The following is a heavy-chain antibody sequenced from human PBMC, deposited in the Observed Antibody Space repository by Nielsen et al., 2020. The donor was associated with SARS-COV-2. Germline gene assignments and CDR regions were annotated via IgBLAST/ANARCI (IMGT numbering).Heavy chain of an antibody. Sequence: GGSLRLSCAASGFSFNDHGMHWVRQAPGQGLEWVAVIWHDGSKKNYAESVEGRFTISRDNSRNTLALQLDSLRAEDTAVYYCARDGGWKLGIADYWGQGTLVTVSS. J-gene: IGHJ4*02. CDR2: IWHDGSKK. D-gene: IGHD2-15*01. V-gene: IGHV3-33*01. CDR3: ARDGGWKLGIADY. CDR1: GFSFNDHG.